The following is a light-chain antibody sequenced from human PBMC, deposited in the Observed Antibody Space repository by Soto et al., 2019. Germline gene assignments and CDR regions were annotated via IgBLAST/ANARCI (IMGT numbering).Light chain of an antibody. V-gene: IGKV3-20*01. Sequence: EIVLTQSPDTLSLSPGEGTTLSCRASQGVTSNYLAWYQQRPGQAPRLLIYGASSRAAGIPDRFSGSGSGTDFTLTISRLEPEDFAVYYCQQYGSSPPWTFGQGTKVDIK. CDR1: QGVTSNY. CDR3: QQYGSSPPWT. CDR2: GAS. J-gene: IGKJ1*01.